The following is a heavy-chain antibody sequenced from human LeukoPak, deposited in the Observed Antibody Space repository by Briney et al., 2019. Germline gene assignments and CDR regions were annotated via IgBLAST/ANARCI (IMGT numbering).Heavy chain of an antibody. Sequence: PGGSLRLSCAASGFSFNDYYMSWIRRAPGRGLEWVSFISKSDNTKDYADSVRGRFTISRDNSKNTLYLQMNSLRAEDTAVYYCARGQVRGRDTAMVEYWGQGTLVTVSS. V-gene: IGHV3-11*01. CDR2: ISKSDNTK. D-gene: IGHD5-18*01. CDR3: ARGQVRGRDTAMVEY. CDR1: GFSFNDYY. J-gene: IGHJ4*02.